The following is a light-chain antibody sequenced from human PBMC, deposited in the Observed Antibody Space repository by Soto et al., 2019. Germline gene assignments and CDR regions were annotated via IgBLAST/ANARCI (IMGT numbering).Light chain of an antibody. CDR3: QQYGSSPRT. V-gene: IGKV3-20*01. Sequence: EIVLTQSPDTLSLSAGERATLSCRASQSGSGIYFAWYQQKPGQAPRLLIYGISTRATGIPDRFSGSGSGTGFTLTISRLQPEDFEVYYCQQYGSSPRTFGPAPTVDI. CDR2: GIS. J-gene: IGKJ1*01. CDR1: QSGSGIY.